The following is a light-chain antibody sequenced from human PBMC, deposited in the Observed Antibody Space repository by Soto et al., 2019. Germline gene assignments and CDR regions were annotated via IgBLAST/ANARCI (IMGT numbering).Light chain of an antibody. CDR2: EVT. V-gene: IGLV2-14*01. CDR3: NSYTNSSAVV. Sequence: QSVLTQPASVSGSPGQSITVSCAGTSSDVGGYNLVSWYQQHPGNAPKLLVYEVTNRPSGVSDRFSGSKSGNTASLTISGLQAEDEADYYCNSYTNSSAVVFGGGTKVTVL. J-gene: IGLJ2*01. CDR1: SSDVGGYNL.